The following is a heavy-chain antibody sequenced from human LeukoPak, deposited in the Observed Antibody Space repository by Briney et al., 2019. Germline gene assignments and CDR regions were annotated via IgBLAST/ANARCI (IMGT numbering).Heavy chain of an antibody. CDR1: GFTFRSYW. J-gene: IGHJ6*02. V-gene: IGHV3-7*05. CDR2: LNQDGSEK. CDR3: ARRRGDV. Sequence: GGSLRLSCAASGFTFRSYWMSWVRQAPGKGLEWVAILNQDGSEKYYVDSVKGRFTISRDDAENSLYLQMNSLRAEDTAIYYCARRRGDVWGQGTTVTVSS.